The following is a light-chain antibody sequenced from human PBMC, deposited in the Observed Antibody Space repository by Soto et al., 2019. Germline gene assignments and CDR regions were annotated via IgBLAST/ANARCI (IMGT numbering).Light chain of an antibody. CDR2: EVT. V-gene: IGLV2-14*01. CDR1: SSDVGANNF. J-gene: IGLJ1*01. CDR3: STYTTSAPYV. Sequence: QSALTQPASVSGSPGQSITISCTGTSSDVGANNFVSWYQHHPGRAPKLIIYEVTIRPSGVSNRFSGSKSGNTASLTISGLQAEDEADYYCSTYTTSAPYVFGIGTKLTVL.